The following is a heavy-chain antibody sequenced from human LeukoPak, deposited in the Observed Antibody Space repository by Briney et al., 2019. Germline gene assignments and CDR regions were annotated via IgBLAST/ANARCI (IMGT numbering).Heavy chain of an antibody. V-gene: IGHV1-69*05. CDR2: IIPIFGTA. J-gene: IGHJ4*02. D-gene: IGHD3-9*01. CDR3: ARDLDYDIFSLDY. Sequence: ASVKVSCKASGGTFSSYAISWVRQAPGQGLEWMGGIIPIFGTANYAQKFQGRVTITTDESTSTAYMELSSLRSEDTAVYYCARDLDYDIFSLDYWGQGTLVTVSS. CDR1: GGTFSSYA.